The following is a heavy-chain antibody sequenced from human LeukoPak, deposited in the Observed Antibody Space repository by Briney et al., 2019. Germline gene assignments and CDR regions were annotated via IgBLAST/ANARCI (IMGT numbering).Heavy chain of an antibody. J-gene: IGHJ5*02. V-gene: IGHV3-23*01. D-gene: IGHD1-7*01. CDR1: GFTLSSYA. CDR3: ARDRGTNPNWFDP. CDR2: ISGSGGST. Sequence: GGSLRLSCAASGFTLSSYAMSWVRQAPGKGLEWVSAISGSGGSTYYADSVKGRFTISRDNAKNSLYLQMNSLRAEDTAVYYCARDRGTNPNWFDPWGQGTLVTVSS.